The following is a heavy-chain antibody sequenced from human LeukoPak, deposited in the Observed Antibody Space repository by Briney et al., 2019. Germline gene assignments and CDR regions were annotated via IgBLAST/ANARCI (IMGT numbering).Heavy chain of an antibody. V-gene: IGHV4-39*01. CDR1: GGSISGTSFY. Sequence: SETLSLTCAVSGGSISGTSFYWGWIRQSPGKGLEWIGSVYYTGSTYYSPSLKSRLTISVDTSKKQFSLRLSSVTAADTALYFCARHGPPMQTQFFDYWGQGTLVTVSS. CDR3: ARHGPPMQTQFFDY. J-gene: IGHJ4*02. D-gene: IGHD2-2*01. CDR2: VYYTGST.